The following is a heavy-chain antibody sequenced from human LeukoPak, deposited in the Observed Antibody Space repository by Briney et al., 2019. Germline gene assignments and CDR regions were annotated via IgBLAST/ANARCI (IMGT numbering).Heavy chain of an antibody. D-gene: IGHD5-18*01. CDR2: ILNDGGST. J-gene: IGHJ4*02. Sequence: GGSLRLSCAASGFTFNRYWMHWVRQAPGEGPVWVAHILNDGGSTSYADSVKGRFTISRDNAKNTLSLQMNSLRAEDTAVYYCARHNYGYDYWGQGTPVTVSS. CDR3: ARHNYGYDY. CDR1: GFTFNRYW. V-gene: IGHV3-74*01.